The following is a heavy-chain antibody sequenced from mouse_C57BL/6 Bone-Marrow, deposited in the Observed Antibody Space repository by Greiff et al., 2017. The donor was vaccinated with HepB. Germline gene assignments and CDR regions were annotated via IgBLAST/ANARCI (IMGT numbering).Heavy chain of an antibody. CDR3: ARTLDGYYYLWAY. Sequence: QVQLKQSGAELVKPGASVKMSCKASGYTFTTYPIEWMKQNHGKSLEWIGNFHPYNDDTKYNEKFKGKATLTVEKSSSTVYLELSRLTSDGSAVYYCARTLDGYYYLWAYWGQGTLVTVSA. J-gene: IGHJ3*01. CDR1: GYTFTTYP. D-gene: IGHD2-3*01. CDR2: FHPYNDDT. V-gene: IGHV1-47*01.